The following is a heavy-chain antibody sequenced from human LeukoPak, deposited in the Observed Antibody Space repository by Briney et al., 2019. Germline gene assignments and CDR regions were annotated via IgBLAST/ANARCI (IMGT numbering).Heavy chain of an antibody. CDR3: ARVGNSSGWYYFDY. J-gene: IGHJ4*02. CDR2: INPNSGGT. Sequence: ASVKVSCKPSGYTFTGNYMHWVRQAPGQGLEWMGWINPNSGGTNYAQKFQGRVTMTRDTSISTVYMELSRLRSDDTAVYDCARVGNSSGWYYFDYWGQGTLVTVSS. CDR1: GYTFTGNY. D-gene: IGHD6-19*01. V-gene: IGHV1-2*02.